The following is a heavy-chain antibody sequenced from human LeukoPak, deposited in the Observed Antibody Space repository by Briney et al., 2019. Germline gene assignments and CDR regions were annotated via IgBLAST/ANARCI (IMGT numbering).Heavy chain of an antibody. CDR1: GFTVSSNY. Sequence: GGSLRLSCAASGFTVSSNYMSWVRQAPGKGLEWVSAIYSGGSTYYADSVKGRFTISRDNSKNTLYLQMNSLRAEDTAVYYCARDSGDTGFGYWGQGTLVTVSS. J-gene: IGHJ4*01. CDR3: ARDSGDTGFGY. V-gene: IGHV3-53*01. CDR2: IYSGGST. D-gene: IGHD5-18*01.